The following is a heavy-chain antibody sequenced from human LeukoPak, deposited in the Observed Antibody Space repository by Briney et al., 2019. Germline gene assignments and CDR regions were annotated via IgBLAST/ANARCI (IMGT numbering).Heavy chain of an antibody. CDR3: ARGRRIAARPFDY. CDR1: GGSFSGYY. J-gene: IGHJ4*02. D-gene: IGHD6-6*01. V-gene: IGHV4-34*01. Sequence: SETLSLTCAVYGGSFSGYYWSWIRQPPGKGLEWIGEINHSGSTNYNPSLKSRVTISVDTSKNQFSLKLGSVTAADTAVYYCARGRRIAARPFDYWGQGTLVTVSS. CDR2: INHSGST.